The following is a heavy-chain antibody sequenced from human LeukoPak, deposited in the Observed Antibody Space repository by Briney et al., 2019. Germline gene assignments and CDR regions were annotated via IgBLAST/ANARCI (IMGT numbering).Heavy chain of an antibody. J-gene: IGHJ4*02. V-gene: IGHV4-4*07. D-gene: IGHD5-18*01. Sequence: PSETLSLTCTVSGGSISSYNWSWIRQPAGKGLEWIGRINTSGSTNYNPSLKSRVTMSVDTSKNHFSLKLTSVTAADTAVYYCARDTYSYGSYFDYWGQGTLVIVSS. CDR2: INTSGST. CDR3: ARDTYSYGSYFDY. CDR1: GGSISSYN.